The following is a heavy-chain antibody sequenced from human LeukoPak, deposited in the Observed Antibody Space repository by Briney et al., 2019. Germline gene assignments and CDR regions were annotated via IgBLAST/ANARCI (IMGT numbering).Heavy chain of an antibody. CDR1: GGTFSSYA. J-gene: IGHJ6*02. Sequence: ASVKVSCKASGGTFSSYAISWVRQAPGQGLEWMGGIIPIFGTANYAQKFQGRVTITADESTSTAYMELSGLRSEDTAVYYCARAVHFVRSGSTYGMDVWGQGTTVTVSS. CDR2: IIPIFGTA. V-gene: IGHV1-69*13. CDR3: ARAVHFVRSGSTYGMDV. D-gene: IGHD3-3*01.